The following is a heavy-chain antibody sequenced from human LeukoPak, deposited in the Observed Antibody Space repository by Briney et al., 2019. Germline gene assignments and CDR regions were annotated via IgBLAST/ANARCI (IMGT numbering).Heavy chain of an antibody. Sequence: SETLSLTCSISRHSISSAYYWGWIRQPPGKGLEWIGSKYHSGSTFYNPSLKSRVTMSVDTSKNQFSLKLTSVTAADTAVYYCAREEANYYDSSGYPLDYWGQGTLVTVSS. CDR2: KYHSGST. J-gene: IGHJ4*02. CDR1: RHSISSAYY. V-gene: IGHV4-38-2*02. CDR3: AREEANYYDSSGYPLDY. D-gene: IGHD3-22*01.